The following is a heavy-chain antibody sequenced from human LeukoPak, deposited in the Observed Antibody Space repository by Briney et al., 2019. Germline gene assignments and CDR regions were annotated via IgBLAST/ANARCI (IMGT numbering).Heavy chain of an antibody. CDR2: ISSSSTYT. V-gene: IGHV3-11*06. CDR1: GFTFSDSY. CDR3: ARAVMVSLGFVSRGYSQD. Sequence: GGSLRLSCAASGFTFSDSYMSWIRQAPGKGLEWVSYISSSSTYTEYAGSVKVRFTISRDNAKNSLYLQMNSVRDEDTPVYYCARAVMVSLGFVSRGYSQDWGQGSLVTVSS. J-gene: IGHJ4*02. D-gene: IGHD3-22*01.